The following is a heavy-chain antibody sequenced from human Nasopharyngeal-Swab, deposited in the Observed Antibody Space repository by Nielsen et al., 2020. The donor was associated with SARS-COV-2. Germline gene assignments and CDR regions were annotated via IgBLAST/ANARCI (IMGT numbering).Heavy chain of an antibody. CDR2: INVYSGAT. CDR3: ARGGLNYYSSSGAFDF. Sequence: ASVKVSCKASGYTFSDYYIHWVRQAPGQGLEWMGRINVYSGATDYPQKFHDRVTMTRDTSNLTAYMELSALTSDDTAVYSCARGGLNYYSSSGAFDFWGRGTMVTVSS. CDR1: GYTFSDYY. D-gene: IGHD3-22*01. V-gene: IGHV1-2*06. J-gene: IGHJ3*01.